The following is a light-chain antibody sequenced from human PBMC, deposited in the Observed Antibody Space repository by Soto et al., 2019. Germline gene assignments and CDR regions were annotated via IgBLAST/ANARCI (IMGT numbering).Light chain of an antibody. CDR3: SSYTSASSYV. Sequence: QSALTQPASVSGSPGQSITISCSGTNRDIGGYDYVSWYQQKPGKAPKVIIYQATHRPSGVSNRFAGSKSGDTASLTISGLEAEDEADYYCSSYTSASSYVFGTGTKVTVL. CDR2: QAT. J-gene: IGLJ1*01. V-gene: IGLV2-14*01. CDR1: NRDIGGYDY.